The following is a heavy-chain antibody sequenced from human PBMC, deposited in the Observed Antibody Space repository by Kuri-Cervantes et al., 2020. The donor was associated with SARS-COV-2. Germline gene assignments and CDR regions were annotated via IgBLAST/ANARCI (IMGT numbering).Heavy chain of an antibody. CDR1: GFTFSNAW. J-gene: IGHJ4*02. D-gene: IGHD3-3*01. CDR2: IKSKTDGGTT. Sequence: GGSLRLSCAASGFTFSNAWMSWVRQAPGKGLEWVGRIKSKTDGGTTDYAALVIDRFTISRGDTKNTLYLQMNSLKTEDTTVYYCTTAHSTIFGVVIPTPDFWGQGTLVTVSS. V-gene: IGHV3-15*01. CDR3: TTAHSTIFGVVIPTPDF.